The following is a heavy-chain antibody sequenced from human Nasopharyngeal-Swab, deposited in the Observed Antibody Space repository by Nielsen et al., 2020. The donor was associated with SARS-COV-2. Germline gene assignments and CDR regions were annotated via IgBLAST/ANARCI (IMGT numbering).Heavy chain of an antibody. CDR1: GLTVSSNY. J-gene: IGHJ4*02. D-gene: IGHD5-12*01. CDR2: IYPGGST. CDR3: ARVLDGYDGFDY. Sequence: GGSLRLSCAASGLTVSSNYMSWVRQAPGKGLEWVSIIYPGGSTYYADSVKGRFTISSDSSRNTLYLQMNSLAAEDTAVYYCARVLDGYDGFDYWGQGTLVTVSS. V-gene: IGHV3-53*01.